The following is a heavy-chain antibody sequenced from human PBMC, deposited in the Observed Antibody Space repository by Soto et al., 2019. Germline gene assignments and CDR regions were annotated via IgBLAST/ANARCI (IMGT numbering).Heavy chain of an antibody. J-gene: IGHJ5*02. V-gene: IGHV3-21*01. CDR1: GFTFKTYD. CDR3: VRSGTARLLRHSWFDT. CDR2: ITTSSAYI. Sequence: EVQLVESGGGLVKPGGSLRLSCAASGFTFKTYDMNWVRQAPGQGLEWVSSITTSSAYIYYADALKGRITCSRDNAKNSLFLQLNSLRAEDTAVYYCVRSGTARLLRHSWFDTWGQGTLVTVSS. D-gene: IGHD2-21*01.